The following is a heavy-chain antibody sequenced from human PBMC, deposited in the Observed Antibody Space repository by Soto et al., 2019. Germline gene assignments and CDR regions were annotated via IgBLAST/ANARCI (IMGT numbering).Heavy chain of an antibody. CDR2: ISYDGSNK. CDR3: ARDGWFGELSGYFDL. D-gene: IGHD3-10*01. J-gene: IGHJ2*01. V-gene: IGHV3-30-3*01. CDR1: GFTLSSYA. Sequence: QVQLVESGGGVVQPGRSLRLSCAASGFTLSSYAMHWVRQAPGKGLEWVAVISYDGSNKYYADSVKGRFTISRDNSKNTLYLQMNSLRAEDTAVYYCARDGWFGELSGYFDLWGRGTLVTVSS.